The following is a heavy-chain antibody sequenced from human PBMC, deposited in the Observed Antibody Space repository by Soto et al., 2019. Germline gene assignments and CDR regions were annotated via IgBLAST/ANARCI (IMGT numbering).Heavy chain of an antibody. D-gene: IGHD3-3*01. CDR2: MNPNSGNT. Sequence: ASVKVSCKASGYTFTSYDINWVRQATGQGLEWMGWMNPNSGNTGYAQKFQGRVTMTRNTSISTAYMELSSLRSEDTAVYYCARVRFLEWLSSAGMDVWGQGTTVTVSS. CDR3: ARVRFLEWLSSAGMDV. CDR1: GYTFTSYD. J-gene: IGHJ6*02. V-gene: IGHV1-8*01.